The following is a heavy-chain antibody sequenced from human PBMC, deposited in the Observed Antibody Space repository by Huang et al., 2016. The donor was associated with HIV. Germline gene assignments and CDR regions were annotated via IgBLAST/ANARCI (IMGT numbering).Heavy chain of an antibody. CDR1: GGSIRSDNYY. CDR3: ARLPGSITMIRGVITDPY. CDR2: IYYSGST. V-gene: IGHV4-39*01. J-gene: IGHJ4*02. D-gene: IGHD3-10*01. Sequence: QLQLQESGPGLVKPSETLSLTCTVSGGSIRSDNYYWVGIRPPPGKGLEWIGSIYYSGSTYYNPSLKSRVTIAVDTSKNQFSLKMRSVTAADTAVYYCARLPGSITMIRGVITDPYWGQGTLVTVSS.